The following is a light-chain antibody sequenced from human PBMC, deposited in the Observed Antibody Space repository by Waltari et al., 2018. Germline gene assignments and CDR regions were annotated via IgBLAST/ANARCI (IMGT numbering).Light chain of an antibody. Sequence: DIVMIQSPDSLAVSLGERATINCNSSRSVLYRSNNMNYLAWYQQKSGQPPKLLIYWASTRESGVPDRFSGSGSGTDFTLTISSLQAEDVAVYYCQQYYSTPLSFGGGTKVEIK. V-gene: IGKV4-1*01. CDR3: QQYYSTPLS. J-gene: IGKJ4*01. CDR1: RSVLYRSNNMNY. CDR2: WAS.